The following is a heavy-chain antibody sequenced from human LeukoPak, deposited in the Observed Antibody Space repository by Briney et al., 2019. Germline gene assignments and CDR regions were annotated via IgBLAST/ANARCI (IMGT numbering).Heavy chain of an antibody. D-gene: IGHD4-23*01. CDR3: ARDYLGDYGGGGAFDI. CDR1: GFTFSSYE. Sequence: GGSLRLSCAASGFTFSSYEMNWVRQAPGKGLEWVSYISSSGSTIYYADSVKGRFTISRDNAKNPLYLQMNSLRAEDTAVYYCARDYLGDYGGGGAFDIWGQGTMVAVSS. V-gene: IGHV3-48*03. J-gene: IGHJ3*02. CDR2: ISSSGSTI.